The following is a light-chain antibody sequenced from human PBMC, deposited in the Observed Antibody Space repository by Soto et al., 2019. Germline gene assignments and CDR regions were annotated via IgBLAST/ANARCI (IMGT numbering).Light chain of an antibody. Sequence: EIVLTQSPGTLSLSPGERATLSCRASQSVSSSYLAWYQQKPGQAPRLLMYGASGRATGIPDRFSGSGSGTDFTLTISRLEPEDFAVYYCQQYGSSPSCTFGPGTKVDIK. J-gene: IGKJ3*01. CDR1: QSVSSSY. CDR2: GAS. CDR3: QQYGSSPSCT. V-gene: IGKV3-20*01.